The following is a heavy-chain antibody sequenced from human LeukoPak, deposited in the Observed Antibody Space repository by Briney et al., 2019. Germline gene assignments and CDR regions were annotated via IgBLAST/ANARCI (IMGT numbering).Heavy chain of an antibody. V-gene: IGHV1-69*06. D-gene: IGHD5-18*01. CDR1: GGTFTSYA. J-gene: IGHJ4*02. CDR3: ARDGYSYGQTFDY. Sequence: SVKVSCKASGGTFTSYAISWVRQAPGQGLEWVGGIIPIFGTANYAQKFQGRVTITADKSTSTAYMELRSLRSDDTAVYYCARDGYSYGQTFDYWGQGTLVTVSS. CDR2: IIPIFGTA.